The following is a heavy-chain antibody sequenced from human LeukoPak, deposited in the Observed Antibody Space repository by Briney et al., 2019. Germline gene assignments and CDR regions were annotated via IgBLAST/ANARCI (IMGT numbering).Heavy chain of an antibody. D-gene: IGHD6-19*01. CDR3: ARTFRGGWYYFDY. V-gene: IGHV4-59*01. Sequence: PSETLSLTCTVSGGSISSYYWSWIRQPPGKGLEWIAFIYYSGSTNYNPSLKSRVTISVDTSKSQFSLKLSSVTAADTAVYYCARTFRGGWYYFDYWGQGTLVTVSS. J-gene: IGHJ4*02. CDR1: GGSISSYY. CDR2: IYYSGST.